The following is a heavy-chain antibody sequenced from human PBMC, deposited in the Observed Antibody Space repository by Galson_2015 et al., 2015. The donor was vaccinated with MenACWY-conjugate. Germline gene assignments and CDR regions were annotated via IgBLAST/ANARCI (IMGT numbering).Heavy chain of an antibody. J-gene: IGHJ6*02. V-gene: IGHV3-23*01. CDR1: GFTFSSHA. CDR3: AKDLGSASYWTSGYYSGMDV. D-gene: IGHD3-10*01. CDR2: ITDRGGST. Sequence: SLRLSCAASGFTFSSHAMSWVRQAPGKGLEWVSGITDRGGSTNYADSVKGRFTISKDNSKNTLNLQMNSLRAEDTAVYYCAKDLGSASYWTSGYYSGMDVWGQGTPVTVSS.